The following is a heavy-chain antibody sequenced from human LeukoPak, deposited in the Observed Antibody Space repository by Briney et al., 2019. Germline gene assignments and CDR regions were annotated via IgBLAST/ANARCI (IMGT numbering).Heavy chain of an antibody. D-gene: IGHD4-17*01. CDR3: ARPRGDYGDYFDY. Sequence: SETLSLTCTVSGGSISSSSYYWGWIRQPPGKGLEWIGNIFYSGSTYYNPSLKSRVTISVDTSKNQFSLKLSSVTAADTAVYYCARPRGDYGDYFDYWGQGTLVTVSS. J-gene: IGHJ4*02. V-gene: IGHV4-39*01. CDR2: IFYSGST. CDR1: GGSISSSSYY.